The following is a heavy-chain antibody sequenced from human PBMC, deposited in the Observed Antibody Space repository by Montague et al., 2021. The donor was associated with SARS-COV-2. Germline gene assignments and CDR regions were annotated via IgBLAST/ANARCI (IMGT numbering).Heavy chain of an antibody. J-gene: IGHJ5*02. V-gene: IGHV4-39*01. Sequence: SETLSLTCTVSGGSISSSSYYWGWIRQPPGKGLEWIGSIYYSGSTYYNPSLKSRVSISVDTSKNQFSLKLRSVTAADTAVYYCARALLLSFGTSLGDGFDPWGQGTLVTVSS. CDR3: ARALLLSFGTSLGDGFDP. CDR2: IYYSGST. CDR1: GGSISSSSYY. D-gene: IGHD3-10*01.